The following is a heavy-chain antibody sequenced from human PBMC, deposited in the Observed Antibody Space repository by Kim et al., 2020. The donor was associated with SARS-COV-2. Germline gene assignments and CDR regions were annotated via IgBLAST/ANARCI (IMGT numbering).Heavy chain of an antibody. CDR1: GYSFTSYW. CDR3: ARKVSTMIVVSSDAFDI. V-gene: IGHV5-10-1*01. D-gene: IGHD3-22*01. CDR2: IDPSDSYT. Sequence: GESLKISCKGSGYSFTSYWISWVRQMPGKGLEWMGRIDPSDSYTNYSPSFQGHVTISADKSISTAYLQWSSLKASDTAMYYCARKVSTMIVVSSDAFDIWGQGTMVTVSS. J-gene: IGHJ3*02.